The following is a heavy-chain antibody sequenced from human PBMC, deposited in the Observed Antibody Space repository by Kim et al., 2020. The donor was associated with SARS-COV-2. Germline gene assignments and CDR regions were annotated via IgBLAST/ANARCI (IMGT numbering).Heavy chain of an antibody. CDR3: ARKDANWKYPSFNY. J-gene: IGHJ4*02. D-gene: IGHD1-7*01. CDR1: GFSLSTSGVG. CDR2: IYWDDDK. V-gene: IGHV2-5*02. Sequence: SGPTLVNPTQTLTLTCTFSGFSLSTSGVGVGWIRQPPGKALEGLALIYWDDDKRYSPSLKSRLTITKDTSKNQVVLTMTNMDPVDTATYYCARKDANWKYPSFNYWGQGTLVTVSS.